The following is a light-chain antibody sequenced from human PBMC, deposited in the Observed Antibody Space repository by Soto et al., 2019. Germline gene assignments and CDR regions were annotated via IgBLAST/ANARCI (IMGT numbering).Light chain of an antibody. V-gene: IGKV1-39*01. CDR3: QQSHSPPFT. CDR1: QSISRY. J-gene: IGKJ3*01. CDR2: DAF. Sequence: DIQMTQSPSSLSASVGDRVTITCRASQSISRYLTWYQQKPGKAPKLLIYDAFTLQSGVPSRFSGSGSGTDFTLTLGSLQPEDFAIYYRQQSHSPPFTFGPGTKVDIK.